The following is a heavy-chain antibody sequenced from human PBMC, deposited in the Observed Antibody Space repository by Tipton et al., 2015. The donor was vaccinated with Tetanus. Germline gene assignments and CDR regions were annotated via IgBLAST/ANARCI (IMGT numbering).Heavy chain of an antibody. CDR2: IYDSGST. J-gene: IGHJ5*02. CDR3: ARDQGGGRVVRLNWFDP. D-gene: IGHD6-6*01. V-gene: IGHV4-30-2*01. Sequence: TLSLTCAVSGGSISSGDYSWSWIRQPPGKGLEWIGYIYDSGSTYYNPSLKSRVTISEDRSKNQISLRLRSVTAADTAVYYCARDQGGGRVVRLNWFDPWGQGTLVTVSS. CDR1: GGSISSGDYS.